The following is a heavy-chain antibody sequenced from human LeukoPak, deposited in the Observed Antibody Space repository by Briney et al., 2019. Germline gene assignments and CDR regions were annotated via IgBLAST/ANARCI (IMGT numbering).Heavy chain of an antibody. CDR3: ARGDKTYYYGSGSYYRNLYFDY. V-gene: IGHV1-2*02. D-gene: IGHD3-10*01. CDR2: ITPNSGGT. CDR1: GYTFTGYY. Sequence: ASVKVSCKASGYTFTGYYMHWVRQAPGQGLEWMGGITPNSGGTNYAQKFQGRVTMTRDTSISTAYMELSRLRSDDTAVYYCARGDKTYYYGSGSYYRNLYFDYWGQGTLVTISS. J-gene: IGHJ4*02.